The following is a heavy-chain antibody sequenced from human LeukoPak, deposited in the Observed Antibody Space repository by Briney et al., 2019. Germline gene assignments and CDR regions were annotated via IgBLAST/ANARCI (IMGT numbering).Heavy chain of an antibody. CDR2: IDYSGTT. CDR3: ARGNPSPRPAANYMDV. J-gene: IGHJ6*03. Sequence: PSETLSLTCTVSGYSISSGYYWAWIRQPPGKGLEWIATIDYSGTTYYNPSLKSRVTMSVDTSKNQFSLKLSSVTAADTAVYYCARGNPSPRPAANYMDVWGKGTTVTVSS. D-gene: IGHD2-2*01. V-gene: IGHV4-38-2*02. CDR1: GYSISSGYY.